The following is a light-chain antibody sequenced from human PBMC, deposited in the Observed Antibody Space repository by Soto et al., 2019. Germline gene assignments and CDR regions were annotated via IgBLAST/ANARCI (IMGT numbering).Light chain of an antibody. Sequence: EIVLTQSPATLSLSPGERATLSCMASQSVTSFLAWYQQKPGQAPRLLIYDASHRTAGIPDRFSGSGSGTDFTLSISRLENEDFAVYYCQLYGTSTKPFGQGTKVDIK. CDR1: QSVTSF. V-gene: IGKV3-11*01. J-gene: IGKJ1*01. CDR3: QLYGTSTKP. CDR2: DAS.